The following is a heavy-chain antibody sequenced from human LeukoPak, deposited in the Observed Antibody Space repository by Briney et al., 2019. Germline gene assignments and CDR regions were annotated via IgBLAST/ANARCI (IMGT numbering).Heavy chain of an antibody. D-gene: IGHD5-12*01. CDR3: VRDVPSGYDDY. CDR2: INHSGST. Sequence: SETLSLTCAVSGYSITSGYYWGWIRQPPGKGLEWIGSINHSGSTYYNPSLKSRVTISVDTSKNQFSLNLNSGTAADTAVYYCVRDVPSGYDDYWGQGILVTVSS. J-gene: IGHJ4*02. V-gene: IGHV4-38-2*02. CDR1: GYSITSGYY.